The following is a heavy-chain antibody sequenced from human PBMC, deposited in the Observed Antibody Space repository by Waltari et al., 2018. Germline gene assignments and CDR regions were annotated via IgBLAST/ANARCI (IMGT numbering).Heavy chain of an antibody. J-gene: IGHJ6*02. V-gene: IGHV4-34*01. Sequence: QVQLQQWGAGLLKPSETLSLTCAVYGGSFSGYYWSWIRQPPGKGLEWSGEINHSGSTNDSPSIKRRVTISVDTSKNQFSLKLRAVTAADTAVYYCARGSLHYYYGMDVWGQGTTVTVSS. CDR3: ARGSLHYYYGMDV. CDR2: INHSGST. CDR1: GGSFSGYY.